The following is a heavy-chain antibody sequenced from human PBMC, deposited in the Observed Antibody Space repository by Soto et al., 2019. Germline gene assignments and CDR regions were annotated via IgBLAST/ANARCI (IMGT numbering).Heavy chain of an antibody. CDR3: ARGYDFWSGYSMAY. Sequence: SETLSLTCTVSGGSISSYYLSWIRQPPGKGLEWIGYIYYSGSTNYNPSLKSRVTISVDTSKNQFSLKLSSVTAADTAVYYCARGYDFWSGYSMAYWGQGTLVTVSS. D-gene: IGHD3-3*01. CDR1: GGSISSYY. V-gene: IGHV4-59*01. CDR2: IYYSGST. J-gene: IGHJ4*02.